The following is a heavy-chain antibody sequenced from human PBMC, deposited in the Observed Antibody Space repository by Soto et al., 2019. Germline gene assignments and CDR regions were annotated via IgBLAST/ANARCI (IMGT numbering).Heavy chain of an antibody. CDR1: GGSLSSYY. CDR3: ARDNQQPEEYYYGLDV. V-gene: IGHV4-4*07. D-gene: IGHD6-13*01. CDR2: IYISGST. Sequence: SETLSLTCTVSGGSLSSYYWDWIRQPAGKGLEWIGRIYISGSTNYNPSLKSRVTMSVDTSKNQFSLKLSSVTAADTAVYYCARDNQQPEEYYYGLDVWGQGTTVTVSS. J-gene: IGHJ6*02.